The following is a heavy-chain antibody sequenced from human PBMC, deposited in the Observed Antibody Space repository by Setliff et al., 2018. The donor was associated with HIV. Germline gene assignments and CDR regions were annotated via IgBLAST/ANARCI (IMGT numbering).Heavy chain of an antibody. V-gene: IGHV4-59*11. CDR2: IYNSGRT. D-gene: IGHD3-10*01. Sequence: SETLSLTCTVSGVSISSHYWSWIRQPPGKGLEWIGYIYNSGRTNYNPSPTSRVTISVDTSKNQFPLKLSSVTAADTAVYYCARARGIIIPYHYYMDVWGKGTTVTVSS. J-gene: IGHJ6*03. CDR1: GVSISSHY. CDR3: ARARGIIIPYHYYMDV.